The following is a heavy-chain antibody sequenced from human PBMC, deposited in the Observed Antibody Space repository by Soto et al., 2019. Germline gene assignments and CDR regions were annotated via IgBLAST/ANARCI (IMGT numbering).Heavy chain of an antibody. CDR2: ISGSGGST. J-gene: IGHJ5*02. Sequence: GGSLRLSCVASGFTFSSYAMSWVRQAPGKGLEWVSGISGSGGSTYYADSVKGRFTISGDSSKNTVFLQMNSLGAEDTAVYYCAKDPFGEKWFDPWGQGTLVTVSS. D-gene: IGHD3-10*01. CDR3: AKDPFGEKWFDP. CDR1: GFTFSSYA. V-gene: IGHV3-23*01.